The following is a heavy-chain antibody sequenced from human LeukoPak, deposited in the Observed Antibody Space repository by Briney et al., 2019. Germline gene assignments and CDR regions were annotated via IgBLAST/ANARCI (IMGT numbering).Heavy chain of an antibody. CDR3: AKSKEDCCGSFDP. V-gene: IGHV3-53*01. CDR1: GFTVSTNY. D-gene: IGHD2-15*01. J-gene: IGHJ5*02. CDR2: IYSGGST. Sequence: GGSLRLSCVVSGFTVSTNYMSWVRQAPGKGLEWVSLIYSGGSTYYADSVRGRFTISRDISKNTLYLQMNSLRVEDTAVYYCAKSKEDCCGSFDPWGQGTLVTVSS.